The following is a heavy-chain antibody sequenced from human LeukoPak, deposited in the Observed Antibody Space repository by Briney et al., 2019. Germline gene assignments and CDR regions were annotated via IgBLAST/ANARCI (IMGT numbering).Heavy chain of an antibody. Sequence: SETLSLTGTGSGGSISSYYWSWIRQRPGKGLEGIGYIYYSGSTNYNPSLKSRVTISVDTSKNQFSLKLSSVTAADTAVYYCARVATGTTGDYYYYYGMDVWGKGTTVTVSS. D-gene: IGHD1-1*01. CDR2: IYYSGST. V-gene: IGHV4-59*01. J-gene: IGHJ6*04. CDR3: ARVATGTTGDYYYYYGMDV. CDR1: GGSISSYY.